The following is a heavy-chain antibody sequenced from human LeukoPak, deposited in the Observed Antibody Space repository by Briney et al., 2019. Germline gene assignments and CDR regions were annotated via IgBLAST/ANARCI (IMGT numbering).Heavy chain of an antibody. CDR1: GGSISSYY. Sequence: PSETLSLTCTVSGGSISSYYWSWIRQPPGKGLEWIGYIYYSGSTNYNPSLESRVTISVDTSKNQFSLKLSSVTAADTAVYYCARDRIAAAGTRYYYGMDVWGQGTTVTVSS. CDR3: ARDRIAAAGTRYYYGMDV. J-gene: IGHJ6*02. V-gene: IGHV4-59*01. CDR2: IYYSGST. D-gene: IGHD6-13*01.